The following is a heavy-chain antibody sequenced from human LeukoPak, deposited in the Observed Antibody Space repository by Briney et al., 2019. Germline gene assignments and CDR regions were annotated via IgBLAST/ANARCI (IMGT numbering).Heavy chain of an antibody. Sequence: SETLSLTCTVSGYSISSGYYWGWIRQPPGKGLEWIGSIYHSGSTYYNPSLKSRVTISVDTSKNQFSLKLSSVSAADTAVYYCARDPVDCSGGSCYADYYYMDVWGKGTTVTVSS. CDR2: IYHSGST. CDR3: ARDPVDCSGGSCYADYYYMDV. CDR1: GYSISSGYY. V-gene: IGHV4-38-2*02. J-gene: IGHJ6*03. D-gene: IGHD2-15*01.